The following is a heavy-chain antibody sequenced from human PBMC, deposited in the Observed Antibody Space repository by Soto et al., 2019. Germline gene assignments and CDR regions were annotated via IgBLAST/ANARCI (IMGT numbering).Heavy chain of an antibody. Sequence: HPGGSLRLSCAASGFTFSSYAMHWVRQAPGKGLEWVAVISYDGSNKYYADSVKGRFTISRDNSKNTLYLQMNSLRAEDTAVYYCASVPNYDFWSGYHSPLDYWGQGTLVTVSS. CDR1: GFTFSSYA. J-gene: IGHJ4*02. V-gene: IGHV3-30-3*01. D-gene: IGHD3-3*01. CDR3: ASVPNYDFWSGYHSPLDY. CDR2: ISYDGSNK.